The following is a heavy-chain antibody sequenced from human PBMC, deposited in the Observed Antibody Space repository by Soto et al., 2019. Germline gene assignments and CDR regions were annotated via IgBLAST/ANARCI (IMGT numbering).Heavy chain of an antibody. CDR1: GGTFSSYA. D-gene: IGHD6-13*01. CDR3: ARDSSSWPKRYYYYYGMDV. J-gene: IGHJ6*02. V-gene: IGHV1-69*01. Sequence: QVQLVQSGAEVKKPGSSVKVSCKASGGTFSSYAISWVRQAPGQGLEWMGGIIPIFGIANYAQKFQGRVTITADESTSTAYMELSSLRSEDTAVYYCARDSSSWPKRYYYYYGMDVWGQGTTVTVSS. CDR2: IIPIFGIA.